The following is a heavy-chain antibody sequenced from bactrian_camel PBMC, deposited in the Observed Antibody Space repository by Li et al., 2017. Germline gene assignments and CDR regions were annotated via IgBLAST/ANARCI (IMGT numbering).Heavy chain of an antibody. D-gene: IGHD6*01. CDR2: ICTGDGRA. V-gene: IGHV3S1*01. Sequence: QLVESGGGSVQAGGSLRLSCAASGYTANMNCMAWFRQAPGNEREAVAAICTGDGRAYYHDSENDSGKGRFTITRDNAKNTLYLQMNSLKPEDTAVYYCARSSSHWAFDNWGQGTQVTVS. CDR1: GYTANMNC. CDR3: ARSSSHWAFDN. J-gene: IGHJ4*01.